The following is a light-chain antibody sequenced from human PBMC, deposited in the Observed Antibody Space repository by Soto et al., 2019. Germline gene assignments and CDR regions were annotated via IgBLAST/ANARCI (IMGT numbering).Light chain of an antibody. J-gene: IGLJ1*01. Sequence: QPVLTQPPSVCGAPGQRVTISCTGSSSNIGAGYDVHWYQQLPGTAPKLLIYGNSNRPSGVPDRFSGSKSGTSASLAITGLQAEDEADYSTETYDSSLSVIGTGTKVT. CDR2: GNS. V-gene: IGLV1-40*01. CDR3: ETYDSSLSV. CDR1: SSNIGAGYD.